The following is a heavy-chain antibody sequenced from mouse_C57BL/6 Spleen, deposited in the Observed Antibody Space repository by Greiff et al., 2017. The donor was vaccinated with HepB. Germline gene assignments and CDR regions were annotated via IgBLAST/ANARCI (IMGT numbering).Heavy chain of an antibody. D-gene: IGHD3-2*02. J-gene: IGHJ2*01. CDR1: GFTFSSYA. V-gene: IGHV5-4*01. Sequence: EVKLMESGGGLVKPGGSLKLSCAASGFTFSSYAMSWVRQTPEKRLEWVATISDGGSYTYYPDNVKGRFTISRDNAKNNLYLQMSHLKSEDTAMYYCARDAQLRPYFDDWGQGTTLTVSS. CDR3: ARDAQLRPYFDD. CDR2: ISDGGSYT.